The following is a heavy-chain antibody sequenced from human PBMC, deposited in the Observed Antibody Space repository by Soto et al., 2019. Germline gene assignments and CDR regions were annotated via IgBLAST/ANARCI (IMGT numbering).Heavy chain of an antibody. J-gene: IGHJ5*02. V-gene: IGHV1-69*13. CDR3: ARDQRAVAGKGYNWFDP. Sequence: SVKVSCKASGGTFSSYAISWVRQAPGQGLEWMGGIIPIFGTANYAQKFQGRVTITADESTSTAYMELSSLRSEDTAVYYCARDQRAVAGKGYNWFDPWGQGTLVTVSS. CDR2: IIPIFGTA. CDR1: GGTFSSYA. D-gene: IGHD6-19*01.